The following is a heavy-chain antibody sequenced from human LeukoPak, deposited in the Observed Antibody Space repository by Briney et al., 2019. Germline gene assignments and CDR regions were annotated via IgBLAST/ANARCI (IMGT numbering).Heavy chain of an antibody. Sequence: GGSLRLSCAASGFTFSNYWMNWVRQAPGKGLEWVANIKEGGSEKYYVDSVKGRFTISRDNAGDSLYLQINSLRGEDTAVYFCXXXXXXXGXCRXGXCNXPEFDYXGQGTLVTVSS. D-gene: IGHD2-15*01. CDR2: IKEGGSEK. CDR3: XXXXXXXGXCRXGXCNXPEFDY. J-gene: IGHJ4*02. V-gene: IGHV3-7*01. CDR1: GFTFSNYW.